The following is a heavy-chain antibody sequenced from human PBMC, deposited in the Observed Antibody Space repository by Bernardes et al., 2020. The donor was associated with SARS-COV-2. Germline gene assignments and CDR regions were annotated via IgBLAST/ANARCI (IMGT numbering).Heavy chain of an antibody. CDR3: AKDIAAAGEGFDY. V-gene: IGHV3-9*01. D-gene: IGHD6-13*01. CDR1: GFTFDDYA. J-gene: IGHJ4*02. Sequence: GGSLRLSCAASGFTFDDYAMHWVRQAPGKGLEWVSGISWNSGSIGYADSVKGRFTISRDNAKNSLYLQMNSLRAEDTALYYCAKDIAAAGEGFDYWGQGTLVTVSS. CDR2: ISWNSGSI.